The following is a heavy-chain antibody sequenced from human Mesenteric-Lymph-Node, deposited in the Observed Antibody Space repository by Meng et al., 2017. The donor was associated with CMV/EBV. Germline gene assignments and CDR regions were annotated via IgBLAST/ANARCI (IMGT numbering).Heavy chain of an antibody. V-gene: IGHV4-34*01. Sequence: YARSFSDYYWTWIRQPPGKGLEWIGEVTHSGTTNYNPSLKSRVIISLDTSKNQFSLNLRSVTAADTAVYYCASHYYGSGSYYRYFDYWGQGTLVTVSS. CDR1: ARSFSDYY. J-gene: IGHJ4*02. CDR2: VTHSGTT. CDR3: ASHYYGSGSYYRYFDY. D-gene: IGHD3-10*01.